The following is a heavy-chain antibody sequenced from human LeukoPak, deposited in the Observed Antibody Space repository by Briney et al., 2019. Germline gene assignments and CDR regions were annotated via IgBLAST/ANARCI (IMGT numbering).Heavy chain of an antibody. CDR2: ISSGGSTI. CDR3: ARDQNSYYYDSSGGLDY. V-gene: IGHV3-48*03. D-gene: IGHD3-22*01. CDR1: GFTFSSYE. J-gene: IGHJ4*02. Sequence: GGSLRLSCAASGFTFSSYEMNWVRQAPGKGLEWVSYISSGGSTIYYADSVKGRFTISRDNAKNSLYLQMNSLRAEDTAVYYCARDQNSYYYDSSGGLDYWGQGTLVTVSS.